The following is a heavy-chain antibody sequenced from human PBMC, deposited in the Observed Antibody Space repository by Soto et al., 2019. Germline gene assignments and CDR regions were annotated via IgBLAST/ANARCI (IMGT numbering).Heavy chain of an antibody. CDR1: GFTFSSYG. CDR2: SSATGAGT. Sequence: EVQLLESGGGLVQPGGSLRLSCAASGFTFSSYGMTWVRQAPGKGLEWVSFSSATGAGTYYADSVKGRFTISRDNYKNTLYLQKTSLRADDTAVYYCAKDRRAGVNYCCYSDFWGQGALVIVSS. D-gene: IGHD2-21*02. V-gene: IGHV3-23*01. J-gene: IGHJ4*02. CDR3: AKDRRAGVNYCCYSDF.